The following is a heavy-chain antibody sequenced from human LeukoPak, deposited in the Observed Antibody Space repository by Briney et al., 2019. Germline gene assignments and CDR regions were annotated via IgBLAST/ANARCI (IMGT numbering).Heavy chain of an antibody. D-gene: IGHD2-21*01. Sequence: PGGSLRLSCAASGFTFSSYSMNWVRQAPGKGLEWVSSISSSSSYIYYADSVKGRFTISRDNAKNSLYLQMNSLRAEDTAVYYCARGRGDGDAFDIWGQGTMVTVSS. CDR1: GFTFSSYS. J-gene: IGHJ3*02. V-gene: IGHV3-21*01. CDR3: ARGRGDGDAFDI. CDR2: ISSSSSYI.